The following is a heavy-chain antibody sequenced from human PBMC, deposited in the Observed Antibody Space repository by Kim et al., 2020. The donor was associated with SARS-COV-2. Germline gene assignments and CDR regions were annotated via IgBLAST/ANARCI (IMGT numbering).Heavy chain of an antibody. V-gene: IGHV1-18*01. D-gene: IGHD2-2*01. J-gene: IGHJ4*02. CDR2: ISAYNGNT. CDR1: GYTFTSYG. Sequence: ASVKVSCKASGYTFTSYGISWVRQAPGQGLEWMGWISAYNGNTNYAQKLQGRVTMTTDTSTSTAYMELRSLRSDDTAVYYCASAPGYCSSTSCYGLRALDYWGQGTLVTVSS. CDR3: ASAPGYCSSTSCYGLRALDY.